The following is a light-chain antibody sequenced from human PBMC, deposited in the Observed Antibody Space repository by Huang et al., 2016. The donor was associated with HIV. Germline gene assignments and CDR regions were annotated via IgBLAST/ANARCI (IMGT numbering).Light chain of an antibody. CDR3: QQSYRTPWA. CDR1: QSISSY. J-gene: IGKJ1*01. V-gene: IGKV1-39*01. Sequence: DIQMTQSPLSLSASVGDRVTITCRASQSISSYLNWYQQKTGKAPKVLIYTTSTLQSGVPSRVSGSGSGTDFSLTISSLQPEDFATYYCQQSYRTPWAFGQGTKVEIK. CDR2: TTS.